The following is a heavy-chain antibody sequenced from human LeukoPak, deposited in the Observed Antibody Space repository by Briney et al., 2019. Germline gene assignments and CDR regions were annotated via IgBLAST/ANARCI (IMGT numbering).Heavy chain of an antibody. V-gene: IGHV4-4*07. Sequence: SETLSLTCTVSGGSFTTYYWSWLRQPAGNGLEGTGHIDTSLSTDDNPSLTSRVTMSTDRSKDPFSLQLCSVTAADTAIYYCARDATYYFGARTYFFYEYWGQGTLLTVSS. CDR2: IDTSLST. CDR3: ARDATYYFGARTYFFYEY. J-gene: IGHJ4*02. D-gene: IGHD3-10*01. CDR1: GGSFTTYY.